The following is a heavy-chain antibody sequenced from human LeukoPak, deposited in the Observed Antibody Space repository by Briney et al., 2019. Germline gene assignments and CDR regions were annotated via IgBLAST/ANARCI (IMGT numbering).Heavy chain of an antibody. CDR3: ARDRDVPAIGMDV. CDR2: ISSSDTYT. V-gene: IGHV3-11*06. J-gene: IGHJ6*02. CDR1: GFTFSDYY. Sequence: GGSLRLSCAASGFTFSDYYMSWIHQAPGKGLEWVSYISSSDTYTNYADSVKGRFTISRDNAKNSLYLQMNSLRAEDTAVYYCARDRDVPAIGMDVWGQGTTVTVSS.